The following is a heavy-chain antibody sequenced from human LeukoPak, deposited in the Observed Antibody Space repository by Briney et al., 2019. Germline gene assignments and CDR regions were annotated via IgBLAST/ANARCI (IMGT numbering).Heavy chain of an antibody. Sequence: PSETLSPTCVVYGGSFSGYYWSWIRQSPGKGLEWIGEINHRGSTNYNPSLKRRVTISLDTSRNQFSLKLSSVTAADTAVYYCAKSLYGSGSYNWFDPWGQGTLVTVSS. D-gene: IGHD3-10*01. V-gene: IGHV4-34*01. J-gene: IGHJ5*02. CDR2: INHRGST. CDR1: GGSFSGYY. CDR3: AKSLYGSGSYNWFDP.